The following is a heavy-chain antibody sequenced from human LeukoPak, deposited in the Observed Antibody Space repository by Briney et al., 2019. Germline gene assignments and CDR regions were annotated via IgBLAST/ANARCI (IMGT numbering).Heavy chain of an antibody. J-gene: IGHJ4*02. CDR2: IHYSGST. Sequence: SETLSLTCAVSGGSISRYYWNWIRQPPGERVEWIGWIHYSGSTAYSPSLESRVTMTLDTSKNHISLKMTSVTAADTATYYCARWGYFDSSAYFVVDYWGQGVLVTVSS. D-gene: IGHD3-22*01. V-gene: IGHV4-59*01. CDR1: GGSISRYY. CDR3: ARWGYFDSSAYFVVDY.